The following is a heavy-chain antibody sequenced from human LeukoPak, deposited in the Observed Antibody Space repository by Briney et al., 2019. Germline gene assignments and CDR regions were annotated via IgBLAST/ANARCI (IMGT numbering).Heavy chain of an antibody. Sequence: GGSRRLSCAVSGFSLRSYAMPWVRQAPGKGLEWVAVISYDGNNKYYADSVKCRFTISRDNSKNMLYLQMNSLRVEDTAVYYCARELFRLGFDYWGQGTQVTVSS. CDR1: GFSLRSYA. D-gene: IGHD3-10*02. CDR2: ISYDGNNK. CDR3: ARELFRLGFDY. V-gene: IGHV3-30*04. J-gene: IGHJ4*02.